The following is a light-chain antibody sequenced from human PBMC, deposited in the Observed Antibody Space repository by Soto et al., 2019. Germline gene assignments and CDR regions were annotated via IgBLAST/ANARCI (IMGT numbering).Light chain of an antibody. J-gene: IGLJ2*01. Sequence: SYVLTQPPSVSVAPGQTARITCGGDKIGGKNVHWYQQGPGQAPMLVVYDDNDRPSGIPERFSGSNSGNTATLTISRVEAGDEADYYCQVWDSSSDPLVIFGGGTKLTVL. CDR1: KIGGKN. CDR2: DDN. CDR3: QVWDSSSDPLVI. V-gene: IGLV3-21*02.